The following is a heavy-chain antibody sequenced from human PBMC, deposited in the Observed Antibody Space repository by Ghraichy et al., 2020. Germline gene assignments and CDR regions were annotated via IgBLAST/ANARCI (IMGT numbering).Heavy chain of an antibody. Sequence: SGPTLVKPTETLTLTCTVSGFSLSNSRMGVSWIRQPPGKALEWLAHIFSNDEKSYSTSLKSRLTISKDTSKSQVVLTMTNMDPVDTATYYCARILTGYDSSGYGFDYWGQGTLVTVSS. D-gene: IGHD3-22*01. V-gene: IGHV2-26*01. J-gene: IGHJ4*02. CDR2: IFSNDEK. CDR1: GFSLSNSRMG. CDR3: ARILTGYDSSGYGFDY.